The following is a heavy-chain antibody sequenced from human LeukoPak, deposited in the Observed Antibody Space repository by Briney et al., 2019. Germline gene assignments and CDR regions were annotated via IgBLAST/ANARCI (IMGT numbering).Heavy chain of an antibody. CDR3: AKEGGYDYVWGSYRVSNWFDP. V-gene: IGHV3-23*01. CDR2: ISGSGGST. Sequence: GGTLRLSCAASGFTFSSYGMSWVRQAPGKGLEWVSAISGSGGSTYYADSVKGRFTISRDNSKNTLYLQMNSLRAEDTAVYYCAKEGGYDYVWGSYRVSNWFDPWGQGTLVTVSS. CDR1: GFTFSSYG. D-gene: IGHD3-16*02. J-gene: IGHJ5*02.